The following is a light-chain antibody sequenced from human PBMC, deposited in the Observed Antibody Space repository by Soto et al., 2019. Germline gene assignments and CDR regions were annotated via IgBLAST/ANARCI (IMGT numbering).Light chain of an antibody. Sequence: QTVLTQPPSASGSPGQSVTISCTGTKNDIGVYDFVSWYQHHPGKAPTLIIYEVVQRPSGVPDRFSRSKSGNTASLTVSGLQAADEADYFCRSYAGSNTYVFGSGTKV. V-gene: IGLV2-8*01. CDR3: RSYAGSNTYV. CDR1: KNDIGVYDF. CDR2: EVV. J-gene: IGLJ1*01.